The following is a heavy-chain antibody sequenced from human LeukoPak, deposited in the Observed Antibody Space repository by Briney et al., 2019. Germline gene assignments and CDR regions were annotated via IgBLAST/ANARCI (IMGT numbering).Heavy chain of an antibody. CDR1: GYTFTSYA. J-gene: IGHJ4*02. Sequence: ASVKVFCKASGYTFTSYAMHWVRQAPGQRLEWMGWINAGNGNTKYSQKFQGRVTITRDTSASTAYMELSSLRSEDTAVYYCARDLRAFPFWYWGQGTLVTVSS. CDR2: INAGNGNT. V-gene: IGHV1-3*01. CDR3: ARDLRAFPFWY.